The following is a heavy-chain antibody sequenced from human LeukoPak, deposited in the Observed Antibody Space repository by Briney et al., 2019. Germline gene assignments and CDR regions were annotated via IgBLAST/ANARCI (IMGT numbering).Heavy chain of an antibody. D-gene: IGHD2-2*02. J-gene: IGHJ4*02. Sequence: TSETLSLTCAVDGGSFSGYYWSWIRQPPGKGLEWIGEINHSGSTNYNPSLKSRVAISVDTSKNQFSLKLSSVTAADTAVYYCARKETTLCSSTSCYTSQWYFDYWGQGTLVTVSS. CDR3: ARKETTLCSSTSCYTSQWYFDY. CDR1: GGSFSGYY. CDR2: INHSGST. V-gene: IGHV4-34*01.